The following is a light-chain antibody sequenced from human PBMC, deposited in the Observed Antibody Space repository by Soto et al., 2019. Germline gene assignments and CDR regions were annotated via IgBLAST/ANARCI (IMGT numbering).Light chain of an antibody. CDR2: DVS. J-gene: IGKJ2*01. CDR1: QSLTRR. Sequence: DIQMPQSPSTLSASIGDTVTLTCRASQSLTRRLAWYPQKHGRPPKLLIYDVSILGSGVPSRFSGSESGADFTLTISSLRPDDFATFYCQQYKVYPYTFGQGT. V-gene: IGKV1-5*01. CDR3: QQYKVYPYT.